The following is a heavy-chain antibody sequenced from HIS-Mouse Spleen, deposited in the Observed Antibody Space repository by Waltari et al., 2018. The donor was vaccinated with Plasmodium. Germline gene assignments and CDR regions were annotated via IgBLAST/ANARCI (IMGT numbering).Heavy chain of an antibody. CDR1: GGSISSSSYY. CDR2: IYYSGRT. J-gene: IGHJ4*02. D-gene: IGHD1-26*01. Sequence: QLQLQESGPGLVKPSETLSLTCTVSGGSISSSSYYWGWIRQPPGKGVEWIGRIYYSGRTYYNPPLKSRVTISVDTSKNQFSLKLSSVTAADTAVYYCARRGGSYYYFDYWGQGTLVTVSS. V-gene: IGHV4-39*01. CDR3: ARRGGSYYYFDY.